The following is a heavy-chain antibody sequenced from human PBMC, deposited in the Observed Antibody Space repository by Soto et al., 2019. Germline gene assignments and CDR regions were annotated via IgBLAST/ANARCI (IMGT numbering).Heavy chain of an antibody. J-gene: IGHJ4*02. V-gene: IGHV4-59*08. CDR1: GGSISSYY. CDR2: IYYSGST. D-gene: IGHD5-18*01. Sequence: QVQLQESGPGLVKPSETLSLTCTVSGGSISSYYWSWIRQPPGKGLEWIGYIYYSGSTNYNPSLTSRVTISVDTSKNQFSLTLSSVTAADTAVYYCARPKRGYSYGPFDYWGQGTLVTVSS. CDR3: ARPKRGYSYGPFDY.